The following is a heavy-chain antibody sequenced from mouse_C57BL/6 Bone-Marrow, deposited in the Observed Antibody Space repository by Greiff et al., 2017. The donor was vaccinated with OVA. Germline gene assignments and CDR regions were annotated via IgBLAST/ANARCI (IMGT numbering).Heavy chain of an antibody. D-gene: IGHD1-1*01. CDR1: GYTFTDYN. CDR2: INPNNGGT. J-gene: IGHJ2*01. Sequence: VQLQQSGPELVKPGASVKIPCKASGYTFTDYNMDWVKQSHGKSLEWIGDINPNNGGTIYNQKFKGKATLTVDKSSSTAYMELRSLTSEDTAVYYCARSVADYFDYWGQGTTLTVSS. V-gene: IGHV1-18*01. CDR3: ARSVADYFDY.